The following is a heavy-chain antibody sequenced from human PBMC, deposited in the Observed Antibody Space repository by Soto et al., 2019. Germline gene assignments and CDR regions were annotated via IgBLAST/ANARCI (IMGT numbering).Heavy chain of an antibody. CDR1: GFSFSNAL. CDR2: IKSKTDGGTA. J-gene: IGHJ6*02. V-gene: IGHV3-15*01. Sequence: GGSLRLSCAASGFSFSNALMSWVRQLPGKGLEWVGHIKSKTDGGTADYAAPVKGRFTISRDDSKNTLYLQMNSLKTEDTAMFYCTTLNYGVDVWGQGTTVTVSS. CDR3: TTLNYGVDV.